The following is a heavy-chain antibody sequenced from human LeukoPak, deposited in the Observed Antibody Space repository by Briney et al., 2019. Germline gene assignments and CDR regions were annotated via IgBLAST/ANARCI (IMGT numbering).Heavy chain of an antibody. J-gene: IGHJ4*02. CDR3: ARGLKHHYESSGYYLYNFDC. CDR2: INHGGST. V-gene: IGHV4-34*01. Sequence: SETLSLTCAVQGGYLRDYYWSWIRQPPGKGLEWIGEINHGGSTNYNPSLKSRVSTSVDTSKIQFSLKLSSVTAADTAVYYCARGLKHHYESSGYYLYNFDCWGQGSLVTVSS. CDR1: GGYLRDYY. D-gene: IGHD3-22*01.